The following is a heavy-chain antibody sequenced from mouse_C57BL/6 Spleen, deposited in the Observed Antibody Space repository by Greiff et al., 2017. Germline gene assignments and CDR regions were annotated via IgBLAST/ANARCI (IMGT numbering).Heavy chain of an antibody. Sequence: VQLQQPGTELVKPGASVKLSCKASGYTFTSYWMHWVKQRPGQGLEWIGNINPSNGGTNYNEKFKSKATLTVDKSSSTAYMQLSSLTSEDSAVYCCARWRYYDQAWFAYWGQGTLVTVSA. V-gene: IGHV1-53*01. CDR1: GYTFTSYW. D-gene: IGHD2-4*01. J-gene: IGHJ3*01. CDR2: INPSNGGT. CDR3: ARWRYYDQAWFAY.